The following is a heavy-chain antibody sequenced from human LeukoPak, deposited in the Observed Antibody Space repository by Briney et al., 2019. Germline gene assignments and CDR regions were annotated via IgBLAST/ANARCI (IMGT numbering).Heavy chain of an antibody. CDR1: GFSFSDSW. J-gene: IGHJ4*02. Sequence: GGSLRLSCAASGFSFSDSWMTWVRQTPGKGLQWVASIHQDAGEKQYVDSVRGRFTISRDNARNSLYLQMSSLRVEDTAVYYCASSKDHYCRYWGQGTLVTVSS. V-gene: IGHV3-7*05. CDR2: IHQDAGEK. CDR3: ASSKDHYCRY.